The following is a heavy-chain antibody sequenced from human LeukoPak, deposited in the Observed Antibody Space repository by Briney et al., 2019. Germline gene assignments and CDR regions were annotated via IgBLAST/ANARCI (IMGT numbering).Heavy chain of an antibody. J-gene: IGHJ4*02. D-gene: IGHD4-23*01. CDR3: ARDLGGNSFDY. CDR1: GYTFTGHY. V-gene: IGHV1-2*02. CDR2: INPNSGGT. Sequence: ASVKVSCKASGYTFTGHYMHWVRQAPGQGLEWMGWINPNSGGTDYAQKFQGRVTVTGDTSISTAYMELSRPGSDDTAVYYCARDLGGNSFDYWGQGTLVTVSS.